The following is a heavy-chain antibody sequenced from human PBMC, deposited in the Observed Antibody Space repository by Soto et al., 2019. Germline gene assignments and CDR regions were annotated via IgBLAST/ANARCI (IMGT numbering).Heavy chain of an antibody. CDR2: ISKSDYT. CDR1: GFAFNNSG. V-gene: IGHV3-21*01. J-gene: IGHJ4*02. D-gene: IGHD5-18*01. CDR3: ARLPPLQPWLRESDS. Sequence: GASLTISYTVSGFAFNNSGINWVRQATGKGLEWVSSISKSDYTYYADSVKSRFTSSRDNAKNSLYLQMNSLRAEDTAVYYCARLPPLQPWLRESDSWGQGTLVTVSS.